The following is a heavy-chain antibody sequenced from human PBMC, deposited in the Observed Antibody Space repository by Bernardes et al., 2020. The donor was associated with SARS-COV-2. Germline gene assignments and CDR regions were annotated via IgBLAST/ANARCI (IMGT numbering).Heavy chain of an antibody. V-gene: IGHV1-2*02. CDR1: GYTFTDYY. D-gene: IGHD1-26*01. CDR3: AAVTWSQRDGFDF. J-gene: IGHJ3*01. CDR2: IYPTSGDT. Sequence: SVKVSCRASGYTFTDYYMHWVRQAPGQGLEWMGWIYPTSGDTNYAQRLQGRVTLTRDTSINTAYMELSRLNFDDTAVYYCAAVTWSQRDGFDFWGQGTMVTVSS.